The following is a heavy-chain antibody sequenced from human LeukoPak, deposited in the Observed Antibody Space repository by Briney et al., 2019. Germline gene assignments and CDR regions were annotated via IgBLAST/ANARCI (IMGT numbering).Heavy chain of an antibody. V-gene: IGHV4-59*01. CDR1: GGSISSYY. J-gene: IGHJ3*02. CDR3: ARGHGAFDI. Sequence: SETLSLTCTVSGGSISSYYWSWMRQSPGKGLEWIGYIYYSGSTNYNPSLKSRVTISVDTSKNQFSLKLSSVTAADTAVYYCARGHGAFDIWGQGTMVTVSS. CDR2: IYYSGST.